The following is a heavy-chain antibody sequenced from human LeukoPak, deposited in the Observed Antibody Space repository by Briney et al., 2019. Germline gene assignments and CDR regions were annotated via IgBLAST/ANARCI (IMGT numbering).Heavy chain of an antibody. J-gene: IGHJ4*02. V-gene: IGHV3-23*01. CDR1: RFTFSSYA. CDR2: ISGSGGST. D-gene: IGHD1-26*01. CDR3: AKGYSTWELQFDY. Sequence: PGGSLRLSCAASRFTFSSYAMSWVRQAPGKGLEWVSAISGSGGSTYYADSVKGRFTISRDNSKNTRYLQMNSLRAEDTAVYYCAKGYSTWELQFDYWGQGTLVTVSS.